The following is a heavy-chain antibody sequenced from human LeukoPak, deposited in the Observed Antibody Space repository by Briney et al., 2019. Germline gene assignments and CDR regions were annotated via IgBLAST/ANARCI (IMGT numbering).Heavy chain of an antibody. CDR3: ARGGGGSSYWFDP. CDR2: IYTSGST. V-gene: IGHV4-61*02. Sequence: SQTLSLTCTVSGGSISSGSYYWSWIRQPAGKGLEWIGRIYTSGSTNYNPSLKSRVTMSVDTSKNQFSLKLNSVTAADTAVYYCARGGGGSSYWFDPWGQGTLVTVSS. CDR1: GGSISSGSYY. D-gene: IGHD6-13*01. J-gene: IGHJ5*02.